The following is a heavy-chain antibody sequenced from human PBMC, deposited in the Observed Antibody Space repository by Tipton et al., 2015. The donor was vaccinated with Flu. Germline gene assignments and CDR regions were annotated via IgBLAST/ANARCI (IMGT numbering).Heavy chain of an antibody. CDR1: GGSISYYY. V-gene: IGHV4-59*01. D-gene: IGHD3-16*01. Sequence: TLSLTCTVSGGSISYYYWNWTRQPPGKGLEWIGFSYYSGSTSYNPSLKSRVTISVDTSRNQFSLKLSSVTAADTAVYYCARGRQEGEANRYFDYWGQGTLVTVSS. CDR3: ARGRQEGEANRYFDY. J-gene: IGHJ4*02. CDR2: SYYSGST.